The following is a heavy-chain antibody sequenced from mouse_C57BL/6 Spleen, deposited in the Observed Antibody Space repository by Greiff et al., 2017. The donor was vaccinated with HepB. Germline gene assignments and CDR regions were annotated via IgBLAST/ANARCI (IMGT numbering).Heavy chain of an antibody. CDR3: ARSRAY. V-gene: IGHV1-26*01. CDR1: GYTFTDYY. CDR2: INPNNGGT. J-gene: IGHJ3*01. Sequence: EVQLQQSGPELMKPGASVKISCKASGYTFTDYYMNWVKQSHGKSLEWIGDINPNNGGTSYNQKFKGKATLTVDKSSSTAYMELRSLTSEDSAVYYCARSRAYWGQGTLVTVSA.